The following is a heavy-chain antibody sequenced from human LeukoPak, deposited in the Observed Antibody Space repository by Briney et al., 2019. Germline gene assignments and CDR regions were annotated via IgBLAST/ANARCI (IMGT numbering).Heavy chain of an antibody. CDR2: IYYSGST. V-gene: IGHV4-39*07. CDR1: GGSISSSSYY. J-gene: IGHJ5*02. Sequence: SETLSLTCTVSGGSISSSSYYWGWIRQPPGKGLEWIGSIYYSGSTYYNPSLKSRVTISVDTSKNQFSLKLSSVTAADTAVYYCARGFYRSWYYDFWSGYFTHGNWFDPWGQGTLVTVSP. D-gene: IGHD3-3*01. CDR3: ARGFYRSWYYDFWSGYFTHGNWFDP.